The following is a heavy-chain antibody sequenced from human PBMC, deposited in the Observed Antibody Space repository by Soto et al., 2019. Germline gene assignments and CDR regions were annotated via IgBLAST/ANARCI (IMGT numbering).Heavy chain of an antibody. Sequence: DVQLVESGGGLVQPCRSLRLSCAASGFTFDDYAMHWVRQAPGKGLEWVSGISWNSGSIGYADSVKGRFTISRDNAKKSLYLQMNSLSAEDTALYYCAKGEGSSGYYSLFDYWGQGTLVTVSS. CDR3: AKGEGSSGYYSLFDY. J-gene: IGHJ4*02. CDR2: ISWNSGSI. V-gene: IGHV3-9*01. D-gene: IGHD3-22*01. CDR1: GFTFDDYA.